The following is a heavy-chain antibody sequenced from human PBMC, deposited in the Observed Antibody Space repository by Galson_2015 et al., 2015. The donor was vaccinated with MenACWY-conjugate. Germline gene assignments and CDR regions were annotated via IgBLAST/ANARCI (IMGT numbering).Heavy chain of an antibody. CDR3: ARRPTYSHTCFHWYFDL. CDR1: GLTFSTSW. J-gene: IGHJ2*01. Sequence: SLRLSCAASGLTFSTSWMSWVRQAPGKGLEWVANIKQDGSEKYYVDSVKGRFTISRDNAKNSPFLLLNSLRAEDTAVYYCARRPTYSHTCFHWYFDLWGRGTLVTVSS. V-gene: IGHV3-7*03. CDR2: IKQDGSEK. D-gene: IGHD6-13*01.